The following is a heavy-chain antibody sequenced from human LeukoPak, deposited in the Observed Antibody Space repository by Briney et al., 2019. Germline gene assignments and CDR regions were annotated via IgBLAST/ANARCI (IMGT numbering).Heavy chain of an antibody. CDR3: ARHIVVVTTTNWFDP. V-gene: IGHV1-69*04. CDR2: IIPILGIA. J-gene: IGHJ5*02. CDR1: GGTFSSYA. D-gene: IGHD2-21*02. Sequence: SVEVSCKASGGTFSSYAISWVRQAPGQGLEWMGRIIPILGIANYAQKFQGRVTITADKSTSTAYMELSSLRSEDTAVYYCARHIVVVTTTNWFDPWGQGTLVTVSS.